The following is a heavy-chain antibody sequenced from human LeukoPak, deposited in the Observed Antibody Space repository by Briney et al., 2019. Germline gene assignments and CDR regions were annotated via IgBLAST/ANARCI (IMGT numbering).Heavy chain of an antibody. CDR3: ARESPVGYGGNSFDY. Sequence: PSETLSLTCAVYGGSFSGYYWSWIRQPPGKGLEWIGEINHSGSTNYNPSLKSRVTISVDTSKNQFSLKLSSVTAADTAVYYCARESPVGYGGNSFDYWGQGTLVTVSS. V-gene: IGHV4-34*01. CDR1: GGSFSGYY. D-gene: IGHD4-23*01. J-gene: IGHJ4*02. CDR2: INHSGST.